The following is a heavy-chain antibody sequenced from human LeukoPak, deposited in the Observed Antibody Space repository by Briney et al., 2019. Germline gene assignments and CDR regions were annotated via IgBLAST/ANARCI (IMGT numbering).Heavy chain of an antibody. J-gene: IGHJ4*02. CDR1: RYTFSSYD. Sequence: ASVKVSCKASRYTFSSYDINWVRQATGQGLEWMGWMNANSGNIGYAQKFQGRVTMTRNTSISTVYMELSSLRFEDTAVDYCARWDARGYYFDYWGQGTLVTVSS. V-gene: IGHV1-8*01. D-gene: IGHD1-26*01. CDR3: ARWDARGYYFDY. CDR2: MNANSGNI.